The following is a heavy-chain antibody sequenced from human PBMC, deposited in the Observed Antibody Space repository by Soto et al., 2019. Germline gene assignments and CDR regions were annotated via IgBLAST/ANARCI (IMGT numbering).Heavy chain of an antibody. V-gene: IGHV3-7*04. J-gene: IGHJ4*02. CDR1: GFSFRSDW. D-gene: IGHD2-15*01. CDR3: SGGVGAAI. Sequence: EDQLVESGGGLVQPGGSLRLTCAVSGFSFRSDWMNWVRQAPGKGLEWVAHTNQDGSEKYYLDSVKGRFTIFRDNAKNSLYLQMNSLRAEDTAVSYCSGGVGAAIWGQGTLVTVSS. CDR2: TNQDGSEK.